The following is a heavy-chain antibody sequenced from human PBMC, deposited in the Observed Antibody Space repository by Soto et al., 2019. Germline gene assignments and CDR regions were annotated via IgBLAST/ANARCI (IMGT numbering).Heavy chain of an antibody. V-gene: IGHV4-31*03. Sequence: PSETLSLTCTVSGGSISGDYYWHWIRQHPGKGLEWIGYIYNSGNNYYSPSLRSRVTMSVDTSKNQFSLNLRSVSAADTAVYYCARDRWGYSIDYWGQGTLVTVSS. CDR2: IYNSGNN. D-gene: IGHD5-18*01. CDR1: GGSISGDYY. CDR3: ARDRWGYSIDY. J-gene: IGHJ4*02.